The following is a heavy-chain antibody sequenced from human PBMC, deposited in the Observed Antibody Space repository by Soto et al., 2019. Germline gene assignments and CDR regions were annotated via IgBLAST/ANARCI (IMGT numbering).Heavy chain of an antibody. V-gene: IGHV4-59*11. Sequence: LSLTCSVSDGSLSNHYWSWIRQSPGKALEWIGYIYYSGSTKYNPSLESRVTISVDMPKNQISLDLRSVTAADSAVYYCARLEGYYDGSGSHHPTRLFDFWGQGALVTVSS. CDR2: IYYSGST. CDR1: DGSLSNHY. CDR3: ARLEGYYDGSGSHHPTRLFDF. D-gene: IGHD3-22*01. J-gene: IGHJ4*02.